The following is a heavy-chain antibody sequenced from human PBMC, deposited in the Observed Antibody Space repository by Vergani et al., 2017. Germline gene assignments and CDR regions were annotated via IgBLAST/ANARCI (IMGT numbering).Heavy chain of an antibody. J-gene: IGHJ4*02. CDR2: IKSKTDGGTT. CDR1: GFTFSNAW. D-gene: IGHD1-1*01. CDR3: TTDLQLELRDY. V-gene: IGHV3-15*01. Sequence: EVQLVESGGGLVKPGGSLRLSCAASGFTFSNAWMSWVRQAPGKGLEWVGRIKSKTDGGTTDYAALVKGRFTISSDDSKNTQYLQMNSLKTEDTAVYYCTTDLQLELRDYWGQGTLVTVSS.